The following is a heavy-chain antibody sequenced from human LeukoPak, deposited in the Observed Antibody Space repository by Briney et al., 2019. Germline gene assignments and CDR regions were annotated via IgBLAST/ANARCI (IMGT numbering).Heavy chain of an antibody. CDR2: ISAYNGNT. V-gene: IGHV1-18*01. CDR3: ARDRLGGDLTGESLY. CDR1: GYLFNNFG. Sequence: ASVKVSCKTSGYLFNNFGITWVRQAPGQGLEWMGWISAYNGNTHYAQNLRDRLTITTDASTNSDHMEPRSLRSDDTAVYYCARDRLGGDLTGESLYWGQGTRVTVSS. J-gene: IGHJ4*02. D-gene: IGHD1-14*01.